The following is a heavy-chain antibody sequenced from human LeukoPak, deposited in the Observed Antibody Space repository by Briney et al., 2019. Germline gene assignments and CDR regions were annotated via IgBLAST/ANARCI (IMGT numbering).Heavy chain of an antibody. CDR2: ISAYNGNT. J-gene: IGHJ5*02. CDR3: ARERGVVVVPAARYWFDP. CDR1: GYTFTSYG. Sequence: ASVKVSCKASGYTFTSYGISWVRQAPGQGLEWMGWISAYNGNTNYARKLQGRVTMTTDTSTSTAHMELRSLRSDDTAVYYCARERGVVVVPAARYWFDPWGQGTLVTVSS. D-gene: IGHD2-2*01. V-gene: IGHV1-18*01.